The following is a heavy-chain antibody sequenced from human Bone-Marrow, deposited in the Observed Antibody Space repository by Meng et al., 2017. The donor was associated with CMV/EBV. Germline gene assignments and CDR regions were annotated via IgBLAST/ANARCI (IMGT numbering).Heavy chain of an antibody. D-gene: IGHD3-3*01. Sequence: SVKVSCKASGGTFSSYAISWVQQAPGQGLEWMGGIIPIFGTANYAQKFQGRVTITTDESTSTAYMELSSLRSEDTAVYYCAGPSLRFFRTWGQGTLVTVSS. CDR1: GGTFSSYA. CDR2: IIPIFGTA. CDR3: AGPSLRFFRT. V-gene: IGHV1-69*05. J-gene: IGHJ5*02.